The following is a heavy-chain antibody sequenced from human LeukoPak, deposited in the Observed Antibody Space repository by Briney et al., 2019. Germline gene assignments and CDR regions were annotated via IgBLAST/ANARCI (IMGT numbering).Heavy chain of an antibody. CDR3: GKPYYGSGSYYNYYFDY. D-gene: IGHD3-10*01. J-gene: IGHJ4*02. CDR1: GFTFSSYA. CDR2: ISGSGGST. Sequence: PGGSLRLSCAASGFTFSSYAMSWVRQAPGKGLEWVSAISGSGGSTYYADSVKGRFTISRDNSKNTLYLQMNSLRAEDTAVYYCGKPYYGSGSYYNYYFDYWGQGTLVTVSS. V-gene: IGHV3-23*01.